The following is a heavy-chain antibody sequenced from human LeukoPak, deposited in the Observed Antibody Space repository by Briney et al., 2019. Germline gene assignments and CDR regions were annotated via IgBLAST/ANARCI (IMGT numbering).Heavy chain of an antibody. D-gene: IGHD3-3*01. CDR1: GGSISSGDYY. CDR3: ARTPTIFGVVIKMGDYYFDY. V-gene: IGHV4-30-4*08. Sequence: PSETLSLTCTVSGGSISSGDYYRSWIRQPPGKGLEWIGYIYYSGSTYYNPFLKSRVTISVDTSKNQFSLKLSSVTAADTAVYYCARTPTIFGVVIKMGDYYFDYWGQGTLVTVSS. J-gene: IGHJ4*02. CDR2: IYYSGST.